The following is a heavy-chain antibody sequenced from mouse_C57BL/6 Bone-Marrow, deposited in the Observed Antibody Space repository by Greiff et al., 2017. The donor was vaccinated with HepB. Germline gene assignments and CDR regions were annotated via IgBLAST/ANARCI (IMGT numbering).Heavy chain of an antibody. CDR1: GYTFTDHT. D-gene: IGHD1-1*01. Sequence: VQLQQSDAELVKPGASVKISCKVSGYTFTDHTIHWMKQRPEQGLEWIGYIYPRDGSTKYNEKFKGKATLTADKSSSTAYMQLNSLTSEDSAVYFWARGSTVVATDYAMDYWGQGTSVTVSS. V-gene: IGHV1-78*01. CDR2: IYPRDGST. CDR3: ARGSTVVATDYAMDY. J-gene: IGHJ4*01.